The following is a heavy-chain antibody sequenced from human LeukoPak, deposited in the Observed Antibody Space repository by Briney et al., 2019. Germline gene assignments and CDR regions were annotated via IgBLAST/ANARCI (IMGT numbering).Heavy chain of an antibody. CDR1: GDSVSSNSAA. CDR2: TYYRSKWYN. V-gene: IGHV6-1*01. Sequence: SQTLSLTCAISGDSVSSNSAAWSWIRQSPSRGLEWLRRTYYRSKWYNDYAVSVKSRITINPDTSKNQFSLHLNSVTPEDTAVYYCAREGPDGFLFDYWGQGTLVTVSS. J-gene: IGHJ4*02. CDR3: AREGPDGFLFDY.